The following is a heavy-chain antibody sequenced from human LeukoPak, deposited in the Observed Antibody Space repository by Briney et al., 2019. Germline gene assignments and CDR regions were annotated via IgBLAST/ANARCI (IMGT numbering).Heavy chain of an antibody. J-gene: IGHJ6*02. CDR1: GGTFSSYA. Sequence: EASLKVSCKASGGTFSSYAISWVRQAPGQGLEWMGGIIPIFGIANYAQKFQGRVTITADESTSTAYMELSSLRSEDTAVYYCASGGGIYGSGSYYGFEGMDVWGQGTTVTVSS. CDR2: IIPIFGIA. D-gene: IGHD3-10*01. V-gene: IGHV1-69*13. CDR3: ASGGGIYGSGSYYGFEGMDV.